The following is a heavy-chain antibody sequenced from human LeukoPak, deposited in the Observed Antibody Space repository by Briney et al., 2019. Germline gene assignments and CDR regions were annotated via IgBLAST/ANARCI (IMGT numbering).Heavy chain of an antibody. CDR2: ISSSGSTI. CDR3: ATLLRGFHYHEY. D-gene: IGHD2/OR15-2a*01. J-gene: IGHJ4*02. Sequence: PGGSLRLSCAASGFTFSSYEMNWVRQAPGKGLEWVSYISSSGSTIYYADSVKGRFTISRDNAKNSLYLQMNSLRAEDTAVYYCATLLRGFHYHEYWGQGTLVTVSS. CDR1: GFTFSSYE. V-gene: IGHV3-48*03.